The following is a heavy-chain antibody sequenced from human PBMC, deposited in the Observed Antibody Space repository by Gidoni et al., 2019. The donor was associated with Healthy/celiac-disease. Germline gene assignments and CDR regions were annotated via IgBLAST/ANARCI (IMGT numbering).Heavy chain of an antibody. Sequence: QVQLQQWGAGLLKPSETLSLTCAVYGGSFSGSYWSWIRQPPGKGLEWIGEINHSGSTNYNPSLKSRVTISVDTSKNQFSLKLSSVTAADTAVYYCARGCLDWCKVFWSGYDYYYYYMDVWGKGTTVTVSS. J-gene: IGHJ6*03. CDR3: ARGCLDWCKVFWSGYDYYYYYMDV. D-gene: IGHD3-3*01. V-gene: IGHV4-34*01. CDR1: GGSFSGSY. CDR2: INHSGST.